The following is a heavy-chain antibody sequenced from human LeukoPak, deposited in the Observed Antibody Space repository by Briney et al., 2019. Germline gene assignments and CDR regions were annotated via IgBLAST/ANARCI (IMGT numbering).Heavy chain of an antibody. V-gene: IGHV4-59*01. Sequence: SETLSLTCTVSGGSISSYYWSWIRQPPGKGLEWIGYIYDSGTTNYNPSLKSRVTMSVDSSKNQFSLKLTSVTAADTAVYYCARETTLTGYSSGLGFNYWGQGTLVTVSS. CDR1: GGSISSYY. CDR3: ARETTLTGYSSGLGFNY. CDR2: IYDSGTT. J-gene: IGHJ4*02. D-gene: IGHD6-19*01.